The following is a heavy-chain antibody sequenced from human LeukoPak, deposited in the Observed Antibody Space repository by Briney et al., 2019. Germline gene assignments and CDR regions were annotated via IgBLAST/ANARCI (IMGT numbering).Heavy chain of an antibody. D-gene: IGHD4-17*01. CDR2: IRGSDNT. Sequence: GGSLRLSCAASGFTFSSYWMSWVRQAPGKGLEWVSGIRGSDNTYYADSVKGRFTISRDNSKNTVYLQMNSLRAEDTAVYYCARDTVTNDYWGQGTLVTVSS. V-gene: IGHV3-23*01. CDR3: ARDTVTNDY. CDR1: GFTFSSYW. J-gene: IGHJ4*02.